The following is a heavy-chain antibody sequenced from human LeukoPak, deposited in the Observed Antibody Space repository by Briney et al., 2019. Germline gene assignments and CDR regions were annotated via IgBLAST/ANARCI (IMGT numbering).Heavy chain of an antibody. CDR3: ARVSYSSGWSLQH. Sequence: SETLSLTCAVSGGSISSYYWSWIRQPPGKGLEWIGYIYYSGSTNYNPSLKSRVTISVDTSKNQFSLKLSSVTAADTAVYYCARVSYSSGWSLQHWGQGTLVTVSS. CDR2: IYYSGST. J-gene: IGHJ1*01. V-gene: IGHV4-59*01. CDR1: GGSISSYY. D-gene: IGHD6-19*01.